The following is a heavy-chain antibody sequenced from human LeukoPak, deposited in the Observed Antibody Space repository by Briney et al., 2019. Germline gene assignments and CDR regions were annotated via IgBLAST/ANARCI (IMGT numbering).Heavy chain of an antibody. CDR1: GYTFIDHA. Sequence: ASVKVSCKASGYTFIDHAINWVRQAPGQGLEWMGWINTYTGNPTYAQDFTGRFVFFLDTSVSTAYLQISGLKVEDTAVYYCARPLEEWELPFGFWGQRTLVTVSS. D-gene: IGHD4-23*01. CDR2: INTYTGNP. J-gene: IGHJ4*02. CDR3: ARPLEEWELPFGF. V-gene: IGHV7-4-1*02.